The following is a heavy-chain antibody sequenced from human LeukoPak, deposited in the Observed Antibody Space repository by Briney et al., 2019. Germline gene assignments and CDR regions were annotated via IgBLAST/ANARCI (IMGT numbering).Heavy chain of an antibody. J-gene: IGHJ4*02. D-gene: IGHD3-22*01. V-gene: IGHV3-49*03. CDR1: GFTFGDYA. CDR3: TTDRLFYQDSSGYSWVPDY. CDR2: IRSKAYGGTT. Sequence: GGSLRLSCTASGFTFGDYAMSWFRQAPGKGLEWVGFIRSKAYGGTTEYAASVKGRFTISRDDSKNTLYLQMNSLKTEDTAVYYCTTDRLFYQDSSGYSWVPDYWGQGTLVIVSS.